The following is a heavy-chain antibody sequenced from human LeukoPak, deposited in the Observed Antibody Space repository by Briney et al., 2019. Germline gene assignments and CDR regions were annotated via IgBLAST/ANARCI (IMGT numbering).Heavy chain of an antibody. Sequence: ASVKVSCKASGYTFTGYYMHWVRQAPGQGLEWMGWINPNSGGTNYAQKFQGRVTMTRDTSISTAYMELSRLRSDDTAVYYCARDLRYSSSHYYYMDVWGKGTTVTVSS. D-gene: IGHD6-6*01. J-gene: IGHJ6*03. CDR3: ARDLRYSSSHYYYMDV. V-gene: IGHV1-2*02. CDR2: INPNSGGT. CDR1: GYTFTGYY.